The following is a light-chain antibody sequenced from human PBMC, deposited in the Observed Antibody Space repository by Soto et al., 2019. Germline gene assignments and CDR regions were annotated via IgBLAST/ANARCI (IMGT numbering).Light chain of an antibody. V-gene: IGKV3-20*01. J-gene: IGKJ1*01. CDR3: RQYGTSPWT. CDR1: QSVSSSF. CDR2: GAS. Sequence: EIVLTQSPGTLSLSPGERATLSCRASQSVSSSFLAWYQQKPGQAPRLLIYGASSRAPGIPDRFSGSGSGTAFTLTIRRLEPEDFAVYYCRQYGTSPWTFGQGTKVEIK.